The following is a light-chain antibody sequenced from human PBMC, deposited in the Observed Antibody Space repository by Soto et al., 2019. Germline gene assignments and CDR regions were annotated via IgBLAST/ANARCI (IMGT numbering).Light chain of an antibody. CDR3: QQRRDWLT. J-gene: IGKJ4*01. V-gene: IGKV3-11*01. Sequence: ETVLTQSPATVSLSPGERATLSCRASQSVSSSLAWYQQKAGQAPRLLIYDASNRATGIPARFSGSGSGTDFTLTISSLEAEDFAVYYCQQRRDWLTFGGGTKVEIK. CDR2: DAS. CDR1: QSVSSS.